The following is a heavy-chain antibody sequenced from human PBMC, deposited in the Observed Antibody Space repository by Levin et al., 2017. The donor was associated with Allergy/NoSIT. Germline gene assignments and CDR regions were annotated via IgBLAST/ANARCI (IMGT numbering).Heavy chain of an antibody. J-gene: IGHJ2*01. CDR1: GFTFSSYD. CDR3: ARVQGLATVTTSPDKTDWYFDL. CDR2: IGTAGDT. D-gene: IGHD4-17*01. V-gene: IGHV3-13*01. Sequence: GESLKISCAASGFTFSSYDMHWVRQATGKGLEWVSAIGTAGDTYYPGSVKGRFTISRENAKNSLYLQMNSLRAGDTAVYYCARVQGLATVTTSPDKTDWYFDLWGRGTLVTVSS.